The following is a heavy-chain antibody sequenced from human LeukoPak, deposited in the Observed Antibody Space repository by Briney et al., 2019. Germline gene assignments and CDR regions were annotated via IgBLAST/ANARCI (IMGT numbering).Heavy chain of an antibody. D-gene: IGHD2-15*01. Sequence: PGGSLRLSCAASGFTVSSNHMSWVRQAPGRGLEWVSFIDSGGSTYYADSVKGRFTISRDNSKNTLYLQMNSLRTEDTAVYYCAKLGCSGGSCYKSRHFDYWGQGTLVTVSS. V-gene: IGHV3-66*01. CDR3: AKLGCSGGSCYKSRHFDY. CDR2: IDSGGST. CDR1: GFTVSSNH. J-gene: IGHJ4*02.